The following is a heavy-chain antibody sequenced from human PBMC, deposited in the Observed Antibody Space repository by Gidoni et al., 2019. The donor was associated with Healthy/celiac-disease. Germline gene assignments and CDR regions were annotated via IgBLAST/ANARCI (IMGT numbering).Heavy chain of an antibody. J-gene: IGHJ4*02. CDR2: IWYDGSNK. CDR3: ARIGTPGGEGYFDY. D-gene: IGHD7-27*01. CDR1: GFTFRSYC. V-gene: IGHV3-33*01. Sequence: QVQLVESGGGVVQPGSSLRLSCAASGFTFRSYCMHWVRQAPGKGLEWVAVIWYDGSNKYYADSVKGRFTISRDNSKNTLYLQMNSLRAEDTAVYYCARIGTPGGEGYFDYWGQGTLVTVSS.